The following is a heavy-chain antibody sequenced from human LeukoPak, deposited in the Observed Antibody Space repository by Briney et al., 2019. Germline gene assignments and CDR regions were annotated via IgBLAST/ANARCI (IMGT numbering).Heavy chain of an antibody. D-gene: IGHD6-13*01. Sequence: GGSLRLSCAASGFTFSDYYMSWVRQAPGKGLEGVSVIYSGGSTYYADSVKGRFTISRDNSKNTLYLQMNSLRAEDTAVYYCARDLAAALDYWGQGTLVTVSS. CDR2: IYSGGST. J-gene: IGHJ4*02. CDR3: ARDLAAALDY. V-gene: IGHV3-53*01. CDR1: GFTFSDYY.